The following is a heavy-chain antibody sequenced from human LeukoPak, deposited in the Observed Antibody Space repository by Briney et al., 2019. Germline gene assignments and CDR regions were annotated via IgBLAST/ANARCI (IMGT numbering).Heavy chain of an antibody. Sequence: PSETLSLTCAVYGGSFSGYYWSWIRQPPGKGLEWIGEINHSGSTNYNPSLKSRVTISVDTSKNQFSLKLSSVTAADTAVYYCARALIVSIAVAGKARGYFDLRGRGTLVTVSS. CDR2: INHSGST. CDR1: GGSFSGYY. D-gene: IGHD6-19*01. V-gene: IGHV4-34*01. J-gene: IGHJ2*01. CDR3: ARALIVSIAVAGKARGYFDL.